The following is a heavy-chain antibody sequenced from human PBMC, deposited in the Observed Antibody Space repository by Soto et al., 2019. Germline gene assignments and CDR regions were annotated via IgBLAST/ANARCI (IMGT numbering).Heavy chain of an antibody. D-gene: IGHD2-15*01. J-gene: IGHJ3*02. CDR3: ARDVPNLGYCSGGSCYLGAFDI. V-gene: IGHV3-30-3*01. CDR1: GFTFSDYY. CDR2: ISYDGSNK. Sequence: GGSLRLSCAASGFTFSDYYMSWIRQAPGKGLEWVAVISYDGSNKYYADSVKGRFTISRDNSKNTLYLQMNSLRAEDTAVYYCARDVPNLGYCSGGSCYLGAFDIWGQGTMVTVSS.